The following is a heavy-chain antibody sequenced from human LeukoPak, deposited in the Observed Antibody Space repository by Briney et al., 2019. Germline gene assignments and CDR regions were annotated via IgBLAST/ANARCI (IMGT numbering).Heavy chain of an antibody. V-gene: IGHV3-11*01. J-gene: IGHJ5*02. CDR3: ARDRYGYFDDP. Sequence: GGSLRLSCAASGFTFSDYYMSWIRQAPGKGLEWVSYISSSGSTIYYADSVKGRLTISRENAKNSLYLQMNSLRAEDTAVYYCARDRYGYFDDPWGQGTLVTVSS. CDR2: ISSSGSTI. D-gene: IGHD3-9*01. CDR1: GFTFSDYY.